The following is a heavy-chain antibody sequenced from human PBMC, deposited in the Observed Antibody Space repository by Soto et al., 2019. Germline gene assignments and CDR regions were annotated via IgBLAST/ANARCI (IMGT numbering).Heavy chain of an antibody. J-gene: IGHJ4*02. Sequence: ASVKVSCKASGYTFTSYYINWVRHATGQGLEWMGWMNPNSANTGYAQKFQGRVTMTRNTSISTAYMELSSLRSEDTAVYYCARGFLEWLFTGEYWGQGTLVTVSS. V-gene: IGHV1-8*01. CDR1: GYTFTSYY. D-gene: IGHD3-3*01. CDR3: ARGFLEWLFTGEY. CDR2: MNPNSANT.